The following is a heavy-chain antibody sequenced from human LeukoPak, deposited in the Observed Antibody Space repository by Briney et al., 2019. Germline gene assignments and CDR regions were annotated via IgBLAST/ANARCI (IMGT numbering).Heavy chain of an antibody. CDR1: GFTFSTYT. V-gene: IGHV3-23*01. CDR3: AKDRIYTDRLWDFDY. J-gene: IGHJ4*02. CDR2: ILTSGGT. Sequence: GGSLRLSCTASGFTFSTYTMSWVRQAPGEGLKWVSGILTSGGTYYADSVKGRFTISRDNSKNKLYLQMNSLRADDTAVYYCAKDRIYTDRLWDFDYWGQGTLVTVSS. D-gene: IGHD3-10*01.